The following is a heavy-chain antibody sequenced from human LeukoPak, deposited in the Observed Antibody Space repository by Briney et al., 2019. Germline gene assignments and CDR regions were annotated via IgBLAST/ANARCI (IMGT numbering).Heavy chain of an antibody. CDR3: ARGPSSGWYEVDY. CDR1: GGSISSYY. Sequence: TSETLSLTCTVSGGSISSYYWSWIRQPPGKGLEWIGYIYYSGSTNYNPSLKSRVTISVDTSKNQFSLKLSSVTAADTAVYYCARGPSSGWYEVDYWGQGTLVTVFS. D-gene: IGHD6-19*01. V-gene: IGHV4-59*01. J-gene: IGHJ4*02. CDR2: IYYSGST.